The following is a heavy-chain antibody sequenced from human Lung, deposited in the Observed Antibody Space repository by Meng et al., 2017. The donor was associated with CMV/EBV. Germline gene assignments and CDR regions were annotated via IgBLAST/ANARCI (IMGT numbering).Heavy chain of an antibody. CDR3: ARERFDYGDYGLDY. Sequence: SMMFCCAASGSTSSRYWMHWARQAAGKGLVWVSRINNDESRKTDADFGKGRFTNSRDSAKNTLYLQMNSLRAEDTDVYYGARERFDYGDYGLDYWGQGTLVTVSS. CDR2: INNDESRK. D-gene: IGHD4-17*01. J-gene: IGHJ4*02. CDR1: GSTSSRYW. V-gene: IGHV3-74*01.